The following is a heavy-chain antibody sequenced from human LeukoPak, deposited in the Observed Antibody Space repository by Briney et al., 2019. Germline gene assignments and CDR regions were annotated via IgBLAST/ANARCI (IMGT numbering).Heavy chain of an antibody. CDR1: GFTFSSYG. D-gene: IGHD6-13*01. CDR2: IGYDGNNK. V-gene: IGHV3-30*18. Sequence: PGGSLRLSCAASGFTFSSYGMHWVRQAPGKGLEWVGVIGYDGNNKYYADSVKGRFTISRDNSKNTLYLQMNTLRAEDTAVYFCAKERIAAAGTYNYFDYWGQGTLVTVSS. CDR3: AKERIAAAGTYNYFDY. J-gene: IGHJ4*02.